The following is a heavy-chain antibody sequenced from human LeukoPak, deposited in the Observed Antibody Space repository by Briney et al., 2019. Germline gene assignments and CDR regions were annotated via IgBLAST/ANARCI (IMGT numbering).Heavy chain of an antibody. V-gene: IGHV4-59*08. CDR3: ASGERGYSYGPLDY. J-gene: IGHJ4*02. D-gene: IGHD5-18*01. CDR2: IFYAGST. CDR1: GVSIRSYY. Sequence: SETLCLTCTVSGVSIRSYYWSWIRQPPGKGLEWIGYIFYAGSTTYNPSLKSRVTISIDTSKNQFSLKLNSVTAADTAVYYCASGERGYSYGPLDYWGQGTLVTVSS.